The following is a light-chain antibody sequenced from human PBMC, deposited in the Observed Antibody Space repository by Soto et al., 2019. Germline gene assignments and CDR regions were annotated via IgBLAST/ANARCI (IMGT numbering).Light chain of an antibody. Sequence: EIVMTQSPATLSVSPGERATLSCRASQSVSGNLAWYQQKPGQAPRLLIYGGSTRATGIPARFSGSGSGTEFTLTISSLQSEDFAVYYCQQYNNWLTWTFGQGTKVEIK. CDR1: QSVSGN. CDR3: QQYNNWLTWT. J-gene: IGKJ1*01. CDR2: GGS. V-gene: IGKV3-15*01.